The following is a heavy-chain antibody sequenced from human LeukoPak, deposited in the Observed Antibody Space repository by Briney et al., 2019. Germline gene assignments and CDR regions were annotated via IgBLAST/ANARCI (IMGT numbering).Heavy chain of an antibody. J-gene: IGHJ3*02. D-gene: IGHD5-18*01. Sequence: PSETLSLTCAVYGVSFSGYYWSWIRQPPGKGLEWIGEINHSGSTNYNPSLKSRVTISVDTSKNQFSLKLSSVTAADTAVYYCAMDLYSYGTIDIWGQGTMVTVSS. CDR1: GVSFSGYY. CDR2: INHSGST. V-gene: IGHV4-34*01. CDR3: AMDLYSYGTIDI.